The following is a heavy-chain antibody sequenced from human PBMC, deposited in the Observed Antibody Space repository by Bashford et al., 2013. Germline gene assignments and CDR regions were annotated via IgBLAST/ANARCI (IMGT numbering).Heavy chain of an antibody. CDR1: VAPSAVVVTP. D-gene: IGHD2-15*01. J-gene: IGHJ5*02. Sequence: SETLSLTCACPLVAPSAVVVTPWSWIRQPPGKGLEWIGYIYHSGSTYYNPSLKSRVTISVDRSKNQFSLKLSSVTAADTAVYYCARRLMVAALDWFDPWGPGEPWVTVSS. V-gene: IGHV4-30-2*01. CDR2: IYHSGST. CDR3: ARRLMVAALDWFDP.